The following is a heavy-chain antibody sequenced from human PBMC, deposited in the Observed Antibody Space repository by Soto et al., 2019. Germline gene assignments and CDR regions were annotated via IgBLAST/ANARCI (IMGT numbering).Heavy chain of an antibody. D-gene: IGHD2-15*01. Sequence: SETLSLTCTVSGGSISSYYWSWIRQPPGKGLEWIGYIYYSGSTNYNPSLKSRVTISVDTSKNQFSLKLSSVTAADTAVYYCARDGCSGGSCYSGSAYNWFEPWGQGTLVTVSS. CDR3: ARDGCSGGSCYSGSAYNWFEP. J-gene: IGHJ5*02. CDR2: IYYSGST. V-gene: IGHV4-59*01. CDR1: GGSISSYY.